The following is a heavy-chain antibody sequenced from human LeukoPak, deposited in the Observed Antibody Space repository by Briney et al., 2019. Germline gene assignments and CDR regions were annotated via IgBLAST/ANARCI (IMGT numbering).Heavy chain of an antibody. Sequence: SETLSLTCTVSGGSISSYYWSWIRQPPGKGLDWIGYIYYSGSTNYNPSLKSRVTISVDTSKNQFSLKLSSVTAADTAVYYCASSYYDFWSGFVVDAFDIWAKGQWSPSLQ. CDR3: ASSYYDFWSGFVVDAFDI. CDR2: IYYSGST. CDR1: GGSISSYY. V-gene: IGHV4-59*01. D-gene: IGHD3-3*01. J-gene: IGHJ3*02.